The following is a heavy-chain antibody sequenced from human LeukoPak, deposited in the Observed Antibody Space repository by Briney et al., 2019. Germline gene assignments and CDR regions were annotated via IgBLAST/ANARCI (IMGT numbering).Heavy chain of an antibody. V-gene: IGHV3-7*01. CDR1: AFTFNTFD. CDR3: ARDLNWETY. D-gene: IGHD7-27*01. J-gene: IGHJ4*02. CDR2: IKTDGSQI. Sequence: GGSLRLSCSVSAFTFNTFDNFAMNWVRQAPGKGLEWVANIKTDGSQIYYVDSVKGRFTISRDNAKNSLYLQMNSLRVEDTAVYYCARDLNWETYWGQGTLVSVSS.